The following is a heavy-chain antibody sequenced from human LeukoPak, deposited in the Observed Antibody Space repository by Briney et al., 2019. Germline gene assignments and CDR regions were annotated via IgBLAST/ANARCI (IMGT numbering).Heavy chain of an antibody. V-gene: IGHV3-33*06. CDR2: IWYDGSNK. J-gene: IGHJ4*02. D-gene: IGHD3-10*01. CDR1: GFTFSSYG. Sequence: GGSLRLSCAASGFTFSSYGMHWVRQAPGKGLEWVAVIWYDGSNKYYADSVKGRFTISRDNSKNTLYLQMNSLRAEDTAVYYCAKGTLYYGSGSYPRYWGQGTLVTVPS. CDR3: AKGTLYYGSGSYPRY.